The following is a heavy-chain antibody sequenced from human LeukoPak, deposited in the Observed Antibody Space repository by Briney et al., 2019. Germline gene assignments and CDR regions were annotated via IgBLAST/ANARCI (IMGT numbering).Heavy chain of an antibody. V-gene: IGHV4-34*01. CDR2: INHSGST. CDR3: ARVRDYYDSSGYKPFDY. CDR1: GGSFSVYY. J-gene: IGHJ4*02. Sequence: SETLSLTCAVYGGSFSVYYWSWIRQPPGKGLEWIGEINHSGSTNYNPSLKSRVTVSVDTSKNQFSLKLSSVTAADTAVYYCARVRDYYDSSGYKPFDYWGQGTLVTVSS. D-gene: IGHD3-22*01.